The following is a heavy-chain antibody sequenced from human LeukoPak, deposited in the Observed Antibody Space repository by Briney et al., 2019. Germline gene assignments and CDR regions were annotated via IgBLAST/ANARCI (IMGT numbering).Heavy chain of an antibody. Sequence: PGGSLRLSCAASGITFSDYYMTWIRQAPGKGLELVSYMSSSGSNRYYADSVKGRFTISRDNAKSSLFLQMNSLRAVDSAVYYCATGSYRVLNWGQGTLVTVSS. CDR2: MSSSGSNR. CDR3: ATGSYRVLN. CDR1: GITFSDYY. J-gene: IGHJ4*02. V-gene: IGHV3-11*01. D-gene: IGHD3-10*01.